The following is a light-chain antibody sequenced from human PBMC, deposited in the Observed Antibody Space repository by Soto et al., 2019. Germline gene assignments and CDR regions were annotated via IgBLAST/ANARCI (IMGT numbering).Light chain of an antibody. Sequence: QSALTQPASVAGSPGQSITISCTGTSSDVGGYNYVSWYQLHPGKAPKLMIYDGSNRPSGVSNRFSGSKSGNTASLTISGLQAEDEADYYCSSYTSSSTLNVFGTGTKVT. J-gene: IGLJ1*01. CDR2: DGS. V-gene: IGLV2-14*01. CDR3: SSYTSSSTLNV. CDR1: SSDVGGYNY.